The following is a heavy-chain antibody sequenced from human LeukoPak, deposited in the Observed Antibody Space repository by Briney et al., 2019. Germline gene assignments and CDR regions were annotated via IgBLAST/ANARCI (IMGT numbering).Heavy chain of an antibody. CDR2: IYYSGST. CDR3: ARHGPAGIGDFGVRY. J-gene: IGHJ4*02. V-gene: IGHV4-39*01. CDR1: GFTSSSYW. D-gene: IGHD6-13*01. Sequence: GSLRLSCAASGFTSSSYWMHWIRQPPGKGLEWIGSIYYSGSTYYSPSLKSRVTISVDTSKNQFSLKLSSVTAADTAVYYCARHGPAGIGDFGVRYWGQGTLVTVSS.